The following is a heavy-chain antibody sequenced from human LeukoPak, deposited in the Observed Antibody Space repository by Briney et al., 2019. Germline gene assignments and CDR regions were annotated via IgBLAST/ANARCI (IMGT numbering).Heavy chain of an antibody. CDR1: GFTFSTYA. D-gene: IGHD6-13*01. Sequence: AGGSLRLSCAASGFTFSTYAMHWVRQAQGKGLEYVSAISGNGVNTYCGNSVKGRFTISRDNSKNTLYLQMGSLRAEDMAVYYCARGDPYSSSWQNYFDYWGQGTLVTVSS. V-gene: IGHV3-64*01. CDR3: ARGDPYSSSWQNYFDY. J-gene: IGHJ4*02. CDR2: ISGNGVNT.